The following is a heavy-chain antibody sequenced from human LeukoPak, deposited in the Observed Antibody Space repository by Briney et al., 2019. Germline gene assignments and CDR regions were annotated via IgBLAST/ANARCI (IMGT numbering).Heavy chain of an antibody. CDR2: IYSRGTT. J-gene: IGHJ4*02. V-gene: IGHV4-4*09. Sequence: PSETLSLTCTVSGGSINNFYWSWIRQPPGKGLEWMGFIYSRGTTNYNPSLKSRVTISADTSTNQFSLKLSSVTAADTAVYFCARSGGYASPFRYWGQGTVVTVSS. CDR3: ARSGGYASPFRY. CDR1: GGSINNFY. D-gene: IGHD5-12*01.